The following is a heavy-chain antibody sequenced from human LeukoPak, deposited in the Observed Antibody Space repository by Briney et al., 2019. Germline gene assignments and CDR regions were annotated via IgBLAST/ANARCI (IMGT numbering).Heavy chain of an antibody. CDR3: AKESHDSSGWDFDY. D-gene: IGHD3-22*01. J-gene: IGHJ4*02. CDR1: GFTFRSYA. Sequence: PGGSLRLSCAASGFTFRSYAMSWVRQAPGEGLQWVSAIGGSGGSTYYADSVKGRFTISRDNSKNTLYLQMNSLRAEDTAVYHCAKESHDSSGWDFDYWGQGTLVTVSS. V-gene: IGHV3-23*01. CDR2: IGGSGGST.